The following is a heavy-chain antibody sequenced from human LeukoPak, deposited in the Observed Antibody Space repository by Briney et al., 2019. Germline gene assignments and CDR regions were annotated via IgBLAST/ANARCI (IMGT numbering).Heavy chain of an antibody. Sequence: GGSLRLSCAASGFIFSSYGMHWVRQAPGKGLEWVTFISYDGSNKYYEDSVKGRFTISRDNSKRTVYLQMNSLRDEDTAVYYCARDGLHTAHFDYWGQGALVTVSS. D-gene: IGHD5-18*01. J-gene: IGHJ4*02. CDR2: ISYDGSNK. V-gene: IGHV3-30*03. CDR3: ARDGLHTAHFDY. CDR1: GFIFSSYG.